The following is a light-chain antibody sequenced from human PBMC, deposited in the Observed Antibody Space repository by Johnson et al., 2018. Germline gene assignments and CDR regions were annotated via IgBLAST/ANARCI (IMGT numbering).Light chain of an antibody. J-gene: IGLJ1*01. Sequence: QSVLTQPPSVSAAPGQKVTISCSGSSSNIVNNYVSWYQQLPGTAPKLLIYENNKRPSGIPDGFSGSKSGTSATLCITGLQTGDEADYYCGTWDSSLRAGNVFGTGTKVTVL. CDR2: ENN. CDR1: SSNIVNNY. CDR3: GTWDSSLRAGNV. V-gene: IGLV1-51*02.